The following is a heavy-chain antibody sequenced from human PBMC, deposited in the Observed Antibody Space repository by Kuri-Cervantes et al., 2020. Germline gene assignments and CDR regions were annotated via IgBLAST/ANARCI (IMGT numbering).Heavy chain of an antibody. V-gene: IGHV3-30-3*01. D-gene: IGHD1-26*01. Sequence: GESLKISCAASGFTFSDYYMNWIRQAPGKGLEWVAVIPYDGSNKYYADSVKGRFTISRDNSKNTLYLQMNSLRAEDTAVYYCARSMVGTQDYWGQGTLVTVSS. CDR1: GFTFSDYY. CDR2: IPYDGSNK. CDR3: ARSMVGTQDY. J-gene: IGHJ4*02.